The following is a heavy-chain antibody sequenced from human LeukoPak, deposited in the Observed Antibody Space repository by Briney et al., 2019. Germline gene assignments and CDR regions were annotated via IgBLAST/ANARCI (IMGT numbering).Heavy chain of an antibody. Sequence: TGGSLRLSCAASGFTFSTDDIHWVRQAPGKGLEWVAFIRYDGSNKYYADSVKGRFTISRDNSKNTLYLQMNSLRAEDTAVYYCAKDLRGSYYRAGFDYWGQGTLVTVSS. V-gene: IGHV3-30*02. CDR1: GFTFSTDD. CDR3: AKDLRGSYYRAGFDY. J-gene: IGHJ4*02. D-gene: IGHD1-26*01. CDR2: IRYDGSNK.